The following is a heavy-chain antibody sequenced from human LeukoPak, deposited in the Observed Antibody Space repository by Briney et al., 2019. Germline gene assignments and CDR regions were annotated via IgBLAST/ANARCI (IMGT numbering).Heavy chain of an antibody. Sequence: GGSLRLSCAASGFTFSNSAMSWVRQAPGKGLEGVSTISGSGSGGSTYYADSVKGRFTISRDNSKNTLYLQMNSLRAEDTAVHYCAKSGYNRFDYWGQGTLVTVSS. J-gene: IGHJ4*02. CDR2: ISGSGSGGST. D-gene: IGHD5-24*01. CDR1: GFTFSNSA. V-gene: IGHV3-23*01. CDR3: AKSGYNRFDY.